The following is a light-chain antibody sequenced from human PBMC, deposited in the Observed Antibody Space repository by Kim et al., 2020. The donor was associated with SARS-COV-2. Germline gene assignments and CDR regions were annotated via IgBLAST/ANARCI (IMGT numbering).Light chain of an antibody. CDR1: QDISSY. CDR3: HQYSSYPET. V-gene: IGKV1-16*02. J-gene: IGKJ5*01. Sequence: DIQMTQSPSSLSASVGDRVTITCRASQDISSYLAWFQQKPGKAPKALIYAASILQSGVPSKFSGSGSGTDFTLTICSLQPEDFATYYCHQYSSYPETFGRGTRLEI. CDR2: AAS.